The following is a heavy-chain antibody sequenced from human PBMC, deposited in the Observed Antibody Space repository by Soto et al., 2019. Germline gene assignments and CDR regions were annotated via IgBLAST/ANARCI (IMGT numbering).Heavy chain of an antibody. CDR2: ISASGGST. CDR3: AKGTKLLFGELSYYSSYMDV. V-gene: IGHV3-23*01. D-gene: IGHD3-10*01. J-gene: IGHJ6*03. Sequence: GGSLRLSCAASGFTFSSYAMSWVRQAPGKGLEWVSGISASGGSTYYADSVKGRFTISRDNSKNTLYLQMNSLRAEDTAVYYCAKGTKLLFGELSYYSSYMDVWGKGTTVTVSS. CDR1: GFTFSSYA.